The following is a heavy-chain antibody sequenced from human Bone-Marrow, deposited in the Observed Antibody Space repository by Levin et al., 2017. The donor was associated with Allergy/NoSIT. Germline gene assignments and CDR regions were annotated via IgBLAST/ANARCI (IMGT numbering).Heavy chain of an antibody. J-gene: IGHJ4*02. V-gene: IGHV4-39*07. D-gene: IGHD1-14*01. CDR1: GDSLSRSLYY. CDR2: IYYIGTT. Sequence: ESLKISCSVSGDSLSRSLYYWVWIRQPPGKGLEWIGSIYYIGTTYYNPSLKCRVTVSVDTSKNQFSLRLKNVTAADTAVYYCAREGTPQSWDWWGRGILVTVSS. CDR3: AREGTPQSWDW.